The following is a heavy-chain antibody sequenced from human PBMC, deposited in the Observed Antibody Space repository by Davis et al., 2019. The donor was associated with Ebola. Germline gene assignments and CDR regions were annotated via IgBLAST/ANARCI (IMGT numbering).Heavy chain of an antibody. D-gene: IGHD3-16*02. J-gene: IGHJ6*02. Sequence: SETLSLTCAVYGGSFSGYYWSWIRQPPGKGLEWIGEINHSGSTNYNPSLKSRVTISVDTSKNQFSLKLSSVTAADTAVYYCARGNYVWGSYRYVAYHYYGMDVWGQGTTVTVSS. V-gene: IGHV4-34*01. CDR2: INHSGST. CDR1: GGSFSGYY. CDR3: ARGNYVWGSYRYVAYHYYGMDV.